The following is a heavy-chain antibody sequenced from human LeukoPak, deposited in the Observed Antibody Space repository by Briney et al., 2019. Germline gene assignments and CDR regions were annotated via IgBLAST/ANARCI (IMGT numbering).Heavy chain of an antibody. CDR2: MSYSGST. V-gene: IGHV4-59*12. CDR1: GGSISSYY. D-gene: IGHD3-10*01. Sequence: SETLSLTCTVSGGSISSYYWSWIRQPPGKGLEWIGYMSYSGSTNYNPSLKSRVTMSVDTSKNQFSLKLSSVTAADTAVYYCAREEKVLLWFGEDYYGMDVWGQGTTVTDSS. J-gene: IGHJ6*02. CDR3: AREEKVLLWFGEDYYGMDV.